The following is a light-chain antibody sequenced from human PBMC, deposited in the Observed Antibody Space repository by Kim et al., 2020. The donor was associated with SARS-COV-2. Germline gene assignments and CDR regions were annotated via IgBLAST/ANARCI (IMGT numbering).Light chain of an antibody. CDR2: EVN. CDR3: SSYAGSNNVV. Sequence: GQAVTISCTGSSSDVGGYNYVSWYQQHPGKAPILMIYEVNKRPSGVPDRCSGSKAGNTASLTVSGLQAEDEADYYCSSYAGSNNVVFGGGTQLTVL. J-gene: IGLJ2*01. V-gene: IGLV2-8*01. CDR1: SSDVGGYNY.